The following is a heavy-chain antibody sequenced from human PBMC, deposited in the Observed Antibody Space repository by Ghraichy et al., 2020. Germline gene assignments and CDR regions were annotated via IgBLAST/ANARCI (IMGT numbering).Heavy chain of an antibody. CDR2: IKSKSDGGTT. Sequence: GGYLRLSCAASGFTFTTTWMNWVRQVPGKGLEWVGRIKSKSDGGTTDYAAPVKGRFTISRDDSTNTVHLQMNSLKAEDTAVYYCTTQRTYWGQGTLVTVSS. CDR3: TTQRTY. J-gene: IGHJ4*02. V-gene: IGHV3-15*07. CDR1: GFTFTTTW.